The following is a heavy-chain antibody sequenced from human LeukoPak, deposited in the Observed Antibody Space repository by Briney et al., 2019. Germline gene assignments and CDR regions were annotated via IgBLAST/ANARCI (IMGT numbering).Heavy chain of an antibody. J-gene: IGHJ5*02. Sequence: ASVSVSCTASGYTFTTYGISWVRQAPGQGREWMGWISAYNGNTNYAHKLQGRVTITTDTSTSTAYMELRSLRSDDTAVYYCARDGKAVAGTSLGFDPWGQGTLVTVSS. CDR1: GYTFTTYG. D-gene: IGHD6-19*01. CDR3: ARDGKAVAGTSLGFDP. V-gene: IGHV1-18*01. CDR2: ISAYNGNT.